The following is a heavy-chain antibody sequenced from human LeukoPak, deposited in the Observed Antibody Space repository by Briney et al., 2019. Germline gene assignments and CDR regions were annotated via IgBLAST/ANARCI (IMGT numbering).Heavy chain of an antibody. CDR3: GREEDYNEN. Sequence: SETLSLTCTVSGGSISSYSWTWIRQPAGKGLEWIGRIYASESTMYNPSLKSRVAISLDTSKNQFSLKLSSVTAADTAVYYCGREEDYNENWGQGTLVTVSS. CDR1: GGSISSYS. J-gene: IGHJ4*02. V-gene: IGHV4-4*07. CDR2: IYASEST. D-gene: IGHD4-11*01.